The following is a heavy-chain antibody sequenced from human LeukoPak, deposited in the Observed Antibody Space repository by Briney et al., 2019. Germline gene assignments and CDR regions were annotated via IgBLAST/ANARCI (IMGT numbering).Heavy chain of an antibody. Sequence: GGSLRLSCAASGFTFSSYGMQWVRQAPGKGLEWVAFIRYDGSNKYYADSVKGRFTISRDDSKNTLYLQVNSLRADDTAVYYCAKGRSAFAGDYDYWGQGTLVTVSS. CDR3: AKGRSAFAGDYDY. CDR1: GFTFSSYG. CDR2: IRYDGSNK. J-gene: IGHJ4*02. V-gene: IGHV3-30*02.